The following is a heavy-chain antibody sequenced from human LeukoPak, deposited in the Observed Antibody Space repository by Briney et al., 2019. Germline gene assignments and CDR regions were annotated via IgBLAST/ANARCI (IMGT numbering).Heavy chain of an antibody. D-gene: IGHD2-2*01. CDR1: GGSFSGYY. CDR2: INHSGST. J-gene: IGHJ4*02. Sequence: SETLSLTCAVYGGSFSGYYWSWIRQPPGKGLEWIGEINHSGSTNYNPSLKSRVTISVDTSKNQFFLKLSSVTAADTAVYYCARGIVVVPAASPTHFDYWGQGTLVTVSS. V-gene: IGHV4-34*01. CDR3: ARGIVVVPAASPTHFDY.